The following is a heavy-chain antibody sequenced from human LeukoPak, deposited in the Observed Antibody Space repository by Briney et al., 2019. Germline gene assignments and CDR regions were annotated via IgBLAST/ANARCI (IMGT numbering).Heavy chain of an antibody. J-gene: IGHJ4*02. CDR3: ARGQNYYDSSGPQYYFDY. Sequence: GSLRLSCAASGFTFSDYYMSWIRQPPGKGLEWIGYIYYSGSTNYNPSLKSRVTISVDTSKNQFSLKLSSVTAADTAVYYCARGQNYYDSSGPQYYFDYWGQGTLVTVSS. CDR2: IYYSGST. D-gene: IGHD3-22*01. CDR1: GFTFSDYY. V-gene: IGHV4-59*01.